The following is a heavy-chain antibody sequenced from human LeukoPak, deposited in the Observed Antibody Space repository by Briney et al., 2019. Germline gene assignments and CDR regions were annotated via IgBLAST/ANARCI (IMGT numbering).Heavy chain of an antibody. Sequence: PGGSLRLSCAASGFTFSSYEMNWVRQAPGKGLEWVSYINISGSTVYYADSVKGRFTLSRDNAKNSLYLQMNSLRAEDTAVYYCARGSCSGDSCRRKYYYYGMDVWGQGTTVTVSS. J-gene: IGHJ6*02. CDR2: INISGSTV. CDR1: GFTFSSYE. D-gene: IGHD2-15*01. CDR3: ARGSCSGDSCRRKYYYYGMDV. V-gene: IGHV3-48*03.